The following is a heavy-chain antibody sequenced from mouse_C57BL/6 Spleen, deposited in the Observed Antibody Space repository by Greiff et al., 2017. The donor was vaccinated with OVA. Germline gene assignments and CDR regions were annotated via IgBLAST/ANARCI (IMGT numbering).Heavy chain of an antibody. CDR1: GYAFSSSW. CDR2: IYPGDGDT. Sequence: VQLQQSGPELVKPGASVKISCKASGYAFSSSWMNWVKQRPGKGLEWIGRIYPGDGDTNYNGKFKGKATLTADKSSSTAYMQLSSLTSEDSAVYFCARSTTVVVDYWGQGTSVTVSS. J-gene: IGHJ4*01. D-gene: IGHD1-1*01. CDR3: ARSTTVVVDY. V-gene: IGHV1-82*01.